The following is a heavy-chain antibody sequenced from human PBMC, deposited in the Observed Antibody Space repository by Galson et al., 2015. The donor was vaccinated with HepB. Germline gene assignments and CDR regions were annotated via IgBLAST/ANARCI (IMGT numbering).Heavy chain of an antibody. J-gene: IGHJ6*02. CDR2: TYYRSKWYN. Sequence: CAISGDSVSSNSAAWNWIRQSPSRGLEWLGRTYYRSKWYNDYAVSVKSRITINPDTSKNQFSLQLNSATPEDTAVYYCARGPCSGGSCYHYYYGMDVWGQGTTVTVSS. D-gene: IGHD2-15*01. CDR1: GDSVSSNSAA. CDR3: ARGPCSGGSCYHYYYGMDV. V-gene: IGHV6-1*01.